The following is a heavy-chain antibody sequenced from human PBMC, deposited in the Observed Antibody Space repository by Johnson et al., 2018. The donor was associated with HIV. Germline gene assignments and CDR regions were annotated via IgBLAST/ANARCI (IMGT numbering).Heavy chain of an antibody. D-gene: IGHD3-10*01. CDR1: GFTFSNYY. V-gene: IGHV3-11*04. J-gene: IGHJ3*02. Sequence: QVQLVESGGGLVKPGGSLRLSCAASGFTFSNYYMRWIRQAPGKGLEWVAYIRSSGSNIYYADSVKGRFTISRDNAKNSLYLQMNSLRAEDTAVYYCARGGRVLRWFGGLVDAFDIWGQGTMVTVSS. CDR3: ARGGRVLRWFGGLVDAFDI. CDR2: IRSSGSNI.